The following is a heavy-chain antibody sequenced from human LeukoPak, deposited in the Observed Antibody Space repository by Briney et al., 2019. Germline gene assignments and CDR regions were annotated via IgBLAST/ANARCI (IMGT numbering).Heavy chain of an antibody. CDR2: INWNGGST. CDR3: ARGTSGSYHPRYFDY. V-gene: IGHV3-20*04. D-gene: IGHD3-10*01. J-gene: IGHJ4*02. CDR1: GFTFDDYG. Sequence: GGSLRLSCAASGFTFDDYGMSWVRQAPGKRLEWVSGINWNGGSTGYADSVKGRFTISRDNAKNSLYLQMNSLRAEDTALYYCARGTSGSYHPRYFDYWGQGTLVTVSS.